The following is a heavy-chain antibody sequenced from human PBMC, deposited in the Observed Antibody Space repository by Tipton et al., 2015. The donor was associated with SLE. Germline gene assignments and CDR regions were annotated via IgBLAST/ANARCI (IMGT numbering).Heavy chain of an antibody. V-gene: IGHV4-59*01. CDR1: GGSINSYY. J-gene: IGHJ3*02. CDR3: ARHLDGTYGSHAFDI. Sequence: TLSLTCTVSGGSINSYYWSWIRQPPGKGLVWIGYIHSSGSTNYNSSLESRVTISIDTSRNQFSLKLTSVTAADTAVYYCARHLDGTYGSHAFDIWGQGTMVTVSS. D-gene: IGHD1-26*01. CDR2: IHSSGST.